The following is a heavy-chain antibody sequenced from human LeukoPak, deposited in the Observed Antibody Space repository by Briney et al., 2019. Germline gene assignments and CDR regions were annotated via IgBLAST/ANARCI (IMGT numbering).Heavy chain of an antibody. CDR3: ARDAKDIVVVPAAMGNWFDP. V-gene: IGHV1-2*02. J-gene: IGHJ5*02. Sequence: ASVKVSCKASGYTFTGYYMHWVRQAPGQGLEWMGWINPNSGGTNYAQKFQGRVTMTRDTSISTAYMELSRLRSDDTAVYYCARDAKDIVVVPAAMGNWFDPWGQGTLVTVSS. CDR1: GYTFTGYY. CDR2: INPNSGGT. D-gene: IGHD2-2*01.